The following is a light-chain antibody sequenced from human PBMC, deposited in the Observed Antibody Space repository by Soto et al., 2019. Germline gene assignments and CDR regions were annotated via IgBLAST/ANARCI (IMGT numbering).Light chain of an antibody. J-gene: IGKJ1*01. Sequence: DIQMTQSPSTLSGSVGDRVTITCRASQTISSWLAWYQQKPGKAPKLLIYKASTLKSGVPSRLSGSGSGTEFTITISSLQPDDFATYYCQHYTSYSEAFGQGTKVQLK. V-gene: IGKV1-5*03. CDR3: QHYTSYSEA. CDR2: KAS. CDR1: QTISSW.